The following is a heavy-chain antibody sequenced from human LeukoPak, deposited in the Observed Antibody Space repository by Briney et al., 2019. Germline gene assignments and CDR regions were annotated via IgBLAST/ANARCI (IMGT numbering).Heavy chain of an antibody. J-gene: IGHJ3*01. CDR2: LNSDGSSI. D-gene: IGHD3-3*01. CDR1: GFTFSCFW. V-gene: IGHV3-74*01. CDR3: ASVVGGYYPPVDAFDL. Sequence: GGSLRLSCAASGFTFSCFWMHWVRQPPGKGLVWVSRLNSDGSSISYADSVKGRFTISRDNAKKTLYLQMNSLRAEDTAVYYCASVVGGYYPPVDAFDLWGRGTMVTVSS.